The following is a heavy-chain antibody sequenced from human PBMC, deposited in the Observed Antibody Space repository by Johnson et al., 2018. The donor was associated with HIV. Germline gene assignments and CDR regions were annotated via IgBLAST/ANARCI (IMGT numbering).Heavy chain of an antibody. CDR1: GFTFDDYG. J-gene: IGHJ3*02. CDR2: INWNGGST. CDR3: ARDRYSSSSGAFEI. Sequence: VQLVESRGGVVRPGGSLRLSCAASGFTFDDYGMSWVRQAPGQGLEWVSGINWNGGSTGYADPVKGRFPISRDNAKNSLYLQMNSLRAEDTALYYCARDRYSSSSGAFEIWGQGTMVTVSS. V-gene: IGHV3-20*04. D-gene: IGHD6-6*01.